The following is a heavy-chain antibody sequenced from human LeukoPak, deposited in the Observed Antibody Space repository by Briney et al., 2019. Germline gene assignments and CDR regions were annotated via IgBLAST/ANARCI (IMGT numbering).Heavy chain of an antibody. J-gene: IGHJ1*01. Sequence: SETLSLTCDVSGYSISSGYCWGWVRQPPGKGLEWIGNTHHGGTTFYNPSLKSRVTISGDPSKYPVFLKLSSVTAADTSVFYCARQGARDSRGYYKRYFQHWGQNTLVTVSP. CDR3: ARQGARDSRGYYKRYFQH. V-gene: IGHV4-38-2*01. CDR1: GYSISSGYC. D-gene: IGHD3-22*01. CDR2: THHGGTT.